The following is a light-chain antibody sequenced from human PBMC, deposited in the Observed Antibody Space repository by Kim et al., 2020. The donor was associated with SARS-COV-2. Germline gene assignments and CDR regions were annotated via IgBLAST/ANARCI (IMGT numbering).Light chain of an antibody. Sequence: SASVGDRVTITCRASQRIGNWLAWYQQKPGKAPKLLIYRASNLESGVPSRFSGSGSGTEFTLTINSLQPDDFATYYCQRYDNYSRTFGQGTKLEIK. J-gene: IGKJ1*01. CDR2: RAS. V-gene: IGKV1-5*03. CDR1: QRIGNW. CDR3: QRYDNYSRT.